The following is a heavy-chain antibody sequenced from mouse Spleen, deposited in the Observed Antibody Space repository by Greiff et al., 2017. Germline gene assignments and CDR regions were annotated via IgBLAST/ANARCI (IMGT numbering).Heavy chain of an antibody. Sequence: QVQLKQSGPELVKPGASVKISCKASGYAFSSSWMNWVKQRPGKGLEWIGRIYPGDGDTNYNGKFKGKATLTADKSSSTAYMQLSSLTSEDSAVYFCARYDSSGFSFAYWGQGTLVTVSA. D-gene: IGHD3-2*01. V-gene: IGHV1-82*01. J-gene: IGHJ3*01. CDR1: GYAFSSSW. CDR2: IYPGDGDT. CDR3: ARYDSSGFSFAY.